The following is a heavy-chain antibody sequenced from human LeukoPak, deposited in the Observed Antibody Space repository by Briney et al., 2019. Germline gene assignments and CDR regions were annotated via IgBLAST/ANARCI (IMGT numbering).Heavy chain of an antibody. Sequence: SETLSLTCTVSGGSISSGDYYWSWIRQPPGKGLERIGYIYYSGSSYYNPSLKSRVTISLDTSKNQFSLKLSSVTAADTAVYYCARGPVYMDVWGKGTTVTVSS. CDR3: ARGPVYMDV. CDR2: IYYSGSS. CDR1: GGSISSGDYY. D-gene: IGHD5/OR15-5a*01. V-gene: IGHV4-30-4*01. J-gene: IGHJ6*04.